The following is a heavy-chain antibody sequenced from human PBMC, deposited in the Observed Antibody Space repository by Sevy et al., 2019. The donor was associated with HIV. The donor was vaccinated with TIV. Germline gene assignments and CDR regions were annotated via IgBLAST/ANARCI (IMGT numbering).Heavy chain of an antibody. CDR2: IIPIFGTA. Sequence: SVKVSCKASGGTFSSYAISWVRQAPGQGLEWMGRIIPIFGTANYAQKFQGRVTITADESTSTAYMELSSLRSEDTAVYYCARDVGSGRTGAFDIWGQGTMVTVSS. J-gene: IGHJ3*02. CDR3: ARDVGSGRTGAFDI. D-gene: IGHD3-10*01. V-gene: IGHV1-69*13. CDR1: GGTFSSYA.